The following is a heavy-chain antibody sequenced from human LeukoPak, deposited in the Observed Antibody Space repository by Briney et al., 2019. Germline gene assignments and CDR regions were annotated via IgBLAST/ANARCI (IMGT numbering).Heavy chain of an antibody. V-gene: IGHV4-61*01. CDR2: IYYSGST. Sequence: SETLSLTCTVSGGSVSSGTYYWSWIRQPPGMGLEWIGYIYYSGSTNYNPSLKSRVTISVDTSKNQFSLKLSSVTAADTAVYYCARDRVRGNSNPFFDYWGQGTLVTVSS. D-gene: IGHD4-11*01. CDR1: GGSVSSGTYY. J-gene: IGHJ4*02. CDR3: ARDRVRGNSNPFFDY.